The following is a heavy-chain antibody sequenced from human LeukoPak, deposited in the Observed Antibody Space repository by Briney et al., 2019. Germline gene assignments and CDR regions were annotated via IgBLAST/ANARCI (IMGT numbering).Heavy chain of an antibody. CDR3: ARRAKDIVVVPAATTPFDY. CDR2: INHSGST. CDR1: GGSFSGYY. Sequence: PSETLSLTCAVYGGSFSGYYWSWIRQPPGKGLEWIGEINHSGSTNYNPSLRSRVTISVDTSKNQFSLKLSSVTAADTAVYYCARRAKDIVVVPAATTPFDYWGQGTLVTVSS. J-gene: IGHJ4*02. D-gene: IGHD2-2*01. V-gene: IGHV4-34*01.